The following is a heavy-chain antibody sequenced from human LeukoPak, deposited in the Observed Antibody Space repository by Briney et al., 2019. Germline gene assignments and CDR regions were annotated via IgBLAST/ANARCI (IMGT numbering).Heavy chain of an antibody. CDR2: ISSSSSYI. CDR3: ARDARAHYYDSSGYYGDY. J-gene: IGHJ4*02. CDR1: GFTFSSYS. V-gene: IGHV3-21*01. Sequence: PGRSPRLSCAPSGFTFSSYSMNWVRPPPGKGLEWVSSISSSSSYIYYADSVKGRFTISRDNAKNSLYLQMNSLRAEDTAVYYCARDARAHYYDSSGYYGDYWGQGTLVTVSS. D-gene: IGHD3-22*01.